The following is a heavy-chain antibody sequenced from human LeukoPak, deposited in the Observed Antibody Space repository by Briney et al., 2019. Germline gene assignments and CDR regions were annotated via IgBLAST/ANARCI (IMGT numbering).Heavy chain of an antibody. D-gene: IGHD6-19*01. J-gene: IGHJ4*02. Sequence: GGSLRLSCAASGFTFSSCAMSWVRQAPGKGLEWVSAISAGSDVIYYADSVRGRFAISRDNSKNTVYLQMDSLRAEDTAVYYCAKSEGSGWYGDYFDYWGQGTLVTVSS. CDR3: AKSEGSGWYGDYFDY. CDR1: GFTFSSCA. CDR2: ISAGSDVI. V-gene: IGHV3-23*01.